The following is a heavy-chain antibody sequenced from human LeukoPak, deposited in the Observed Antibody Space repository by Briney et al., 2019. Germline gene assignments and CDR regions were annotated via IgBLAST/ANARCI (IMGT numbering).Heavy chain of an antibody. CDR2: IYSGGNA. V-gene: IGHV3-53*01. D-gene: IGHD3-22*01. Sequence: GSLRLSFAASGFTLTSRYMSWVRQAPGKGLEFVSVIYSGGNAFFADSVKDRFTVSRDDSKNTLYLQMNSLRAEDTAVYYCARRSYFDDSGHFDYWGQGALVTVSS. J-gene: IGHJ4*02. CDR3: ARRSYFDDSGHFDY. CDR1: GFTLTSRY.